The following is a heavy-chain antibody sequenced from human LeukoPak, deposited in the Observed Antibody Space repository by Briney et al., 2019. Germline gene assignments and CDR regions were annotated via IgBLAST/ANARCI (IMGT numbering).Heavy chain of an antibody. CDR2: LSNTNMI. J-gene: IGHJ4*02. D-gene: IGHD2-21*01. CDR1: GFTFSSYA. V-gene: IGHV3-69-1*02. CDR3: ARRGDSPMIGDF. Sequence: GGSLRLSCAASGFTFSSYAMNWVRQAPGKGLEWLSYLSNTNMIHYAESVKGRFTISRDNAKNSLYLQMDGLRAEDTAVYYCARRGDSPMIGDFWGQGTLVTVSS.